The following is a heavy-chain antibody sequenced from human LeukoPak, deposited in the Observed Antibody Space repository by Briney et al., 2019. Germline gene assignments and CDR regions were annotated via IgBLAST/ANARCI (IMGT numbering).Heavy chain of an antibody. D-gene: IGHD3-10*01. CDR2: IKQDGSEK. Sequence: GGSLRLSCAASGFTFSNYCMSWVRQAPGRGLEWEANIKQDGSEKYYVDSVKGRFTISRDSSKNSLYLEMNSLRAEDTAVYCCTRARYYYGSVNYNIWWDYWGQGTLVTVPS. CDR1: GFTFSNYC. J-gene: IGHJ4*02. CDR3: TRARYYYGSVNYNIWWDY. V-gene: IGHV3-7*01.